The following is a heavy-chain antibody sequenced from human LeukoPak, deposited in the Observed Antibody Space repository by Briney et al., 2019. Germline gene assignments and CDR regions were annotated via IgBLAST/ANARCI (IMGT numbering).Heavy chain of an antibody. CDR3: ARGGSSWSYYGMDV. J-gene: IGHJ6*02. CDR2: IYYSGST. V-gene: IGHV4-59*01. CDR1: GGSISSYY. D-gene: IGHD6-13*01. Sequence: SETLSLTCTVSGGSISSYYWSWIRQPPGKGLEWIGYIYYSGSTNYNPSLKSRVTILVDTSKNQFTLKLSSVTAADTAVYYCARGGSSWSYYGMDVWGQGTTVTVSS.